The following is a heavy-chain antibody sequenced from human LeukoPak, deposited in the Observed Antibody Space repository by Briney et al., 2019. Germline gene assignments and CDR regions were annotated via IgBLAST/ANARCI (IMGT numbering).Heavy chain of an antibody. CDR1: GFTFSSYA. J-gene: IGHJ4*02. CDR3: AKPEYYDILTGTDGPFDY. V-gene: IGHV3-23*01. D-gene: IGHD3-9*01. CDR2: ISGSGGST. Sequence: GGSLRLSCAASGFTFSSYAMSWFRQAPGKGLEWVSAISGSGGSTYYADSVKGRFTISRDNSKNTLYLQMNSLRAEDTAVYYCAKPEYYDILTGTDGPFDYWGQGTLVTVSS.